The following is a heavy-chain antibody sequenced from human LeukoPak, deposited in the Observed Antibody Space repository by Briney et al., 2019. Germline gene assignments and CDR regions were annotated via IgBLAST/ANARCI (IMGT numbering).Heavy chain of an antibody. CDR1: GFTFSSYA. D-gene: IGHD2-2*02. Sequence: GRSLRLSCAASGFTFSSYAMHWVRQAPVKGLEWVAVISYDGSNKYYADSVKGRFTISRDNSKNTLYLQMNSLRAEDTAVYYCARDERRYCSSTSCYTFDYWGQGTLVTVSS. J-gene: IGHJ4*02. CDR2: ISYDGSNK. V-gene: IGHV3-30-3*01. CDR3: ARDERRYCSSTSCYTFDY.